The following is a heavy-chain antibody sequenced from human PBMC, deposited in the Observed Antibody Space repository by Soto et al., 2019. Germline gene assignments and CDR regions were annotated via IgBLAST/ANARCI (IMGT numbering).Heavy chain of an antibody. J-gene: IGHJ5*02. D-gene: IGHD2-21*01. CDR1: GGSMTSFY. CDR3: AGSISGDPWFDP. CDR2: VFHSGTT. Sequence: LSLTCTVSGGSMTSFYWSWIRQPPGKGLEWIGYVFHSGTTNYNPSLKSRVIISVYTSKNQFSLRLNSVTAADTAVYYCAGSISGDPWFDPWGQGTLVTVSS. V-gene: IGHV4-59*03.